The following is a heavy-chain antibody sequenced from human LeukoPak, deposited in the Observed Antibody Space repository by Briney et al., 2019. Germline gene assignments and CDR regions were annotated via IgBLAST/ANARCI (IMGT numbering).Heavy chain of an antibody. D-gene: IGHD2-2*01. CDR3: ARGREDFILVPGTKRKLYYMDV. J-gene: IGHJ6*03. Sequence: SETLSLTCAVYGGSFSAYYGSWIRQPPGKGLQWIGEINHSRSTNYNPSLKSRVTISLDTSKNQFSLKLRSVTAADTAVYYCARGREDFILVPGTKRKLYYMDVWGKGTTVTVSS. CDR1: GGSFSAYY. CDR2: INHSRST. V-gene: IGHV4-34*01.